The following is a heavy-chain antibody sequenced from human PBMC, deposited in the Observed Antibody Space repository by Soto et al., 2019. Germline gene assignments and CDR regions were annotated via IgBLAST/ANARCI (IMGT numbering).Heavy chain of an antibody. CDR2: IKQDGSEK. V-gene: IGHV3-7*01. CDR3: ARDHGGGYEIDY. CDR1: GFTCSGYG. D-gene: IGHD5-12*01. Sequence: GVSLRLSCAASGFTCSGYGGSWVRQAPGKGLEWVANIKQDGSEKYYVDSVKGRFTISRDNAKNSLYLQMNSLRAEDTAVYYCARDHGGGYEIDYWRHGTLVTVS. J-gene: IGHJ4*01.